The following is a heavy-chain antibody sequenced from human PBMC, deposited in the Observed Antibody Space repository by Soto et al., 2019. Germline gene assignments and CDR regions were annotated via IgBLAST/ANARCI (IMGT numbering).Heavy chain of an antibody. V-gene: IGHV3-30*03. D-gene: IGHD3-22*01. CDR1: GFTFSSYG. CDR3: AATLVSHTYYDSSGSLDY. CDR2: ISYDGSNK. Sequence: GGSLRLSCAASGFTFSSYGMHWVRQAPGKGLEWVAVISYDGSNKYYADSVKGRFTISRDNSKNTLYLQMNSLRAEDTAVYYCAATLVSHTYYDSSGSLDYWGQGTLVTVSS. J-gene: IGHJ4*02.